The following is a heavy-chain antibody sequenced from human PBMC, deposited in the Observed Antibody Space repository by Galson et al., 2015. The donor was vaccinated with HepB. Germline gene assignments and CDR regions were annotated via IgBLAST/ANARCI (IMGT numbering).Heavy chain of an antibody. V-gene: IGHV4-31*03. D-gene: IGHD3-10*01. CDR1: GYSIRSGGFS. CDR3: ARTEEPTTMGDGCLLFDP. J-gene: IGHJ5*02. CDR2: ISHTGGT. Sequence: TLSLTCTVSGYSIRSGGFSWSWIHQRPGKGLEWLGYISHTGGTYYNPSLGGRLTLSVDRWKNQFSLKLKSVTAADTAVYYCARTEEPTTMGDGCLLFDPWGQVTLVIVSS.